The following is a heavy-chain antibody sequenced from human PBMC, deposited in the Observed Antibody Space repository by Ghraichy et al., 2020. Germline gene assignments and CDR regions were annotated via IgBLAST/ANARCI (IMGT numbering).Heavy chain of an antibody. D-gene: IGHD1-26*01. CDR3: ARDRPPDSWELPGRFDP. V-gene: IGHV1-18*01. Sequence: ASVKVSCKASGYTFTSYGISWVRQAPGQGLEWMGWISAYNGNTNYAQKLQGRVTMTTDTSTSTAYMELRSLRSDDTAVYYCARDRPPDSWELPGRFDPWGQGTLVTVSS. J-gene: IGHJ5*02. CDR2: ISAYNGNT. CDR1: GYTFTSYG.